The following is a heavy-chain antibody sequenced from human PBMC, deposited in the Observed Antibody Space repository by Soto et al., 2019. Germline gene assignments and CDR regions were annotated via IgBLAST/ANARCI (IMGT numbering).Heavy chain of an antibody. Sequence: ASVKVSCKVSGYTLTELSMHWVRQAPGKGLEWMGGFDPEDGETIYAQKFQGRVTMTEDTSTDTAYMELSSLRSEDTAVYYCATEVRDYDSRVFDYWGQGTLVTVSS. V-gene: IGHV1-24*01. D-gene: IGHD3-22*01. J-gene: IGHJ4*02. CDR2: FDPEDGET. CDR1: GYTLTELS. CDR3: ATEVRDYDSRVFDY.